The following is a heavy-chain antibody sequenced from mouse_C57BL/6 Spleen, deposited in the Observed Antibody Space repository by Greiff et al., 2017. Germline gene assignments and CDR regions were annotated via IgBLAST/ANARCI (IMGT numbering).Heavy chain of an antibody. V-gene: IGHV7-3*01. CDR3: ARFDDGYWAMDY. J-gene: IGHJ4*01. CDR2: IRNKANGYTT. CDR1: GFTFTDYY. Sequence: EVQVVESGGGLVQPGGSLSLSCAASGFTFTDYYMSWVRQPPGKALEWLGFIRNKANGYTTEYSASVKGRFTISRDNSQSILYLQMNALRAEDSATYYCARFDDGYWAMDYWGQGTSVTVSS. D-gene: IGHD2-3*01.